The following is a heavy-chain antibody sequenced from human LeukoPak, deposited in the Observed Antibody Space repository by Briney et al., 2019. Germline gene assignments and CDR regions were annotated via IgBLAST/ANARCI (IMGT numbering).Heavy chain of an antibody. Sequence: GRSLRLSCAASGFTFSSYSMNWVRQAPRKGLEWVSSISSSSDHIAYADSVKGRFTISRDNAKNALYLQVNSLRAEDTAVYYCARGVVPAAFDYWGQGTLVTVSS. V-gene: IGHV3-21*01. CDR3: ARGVVPAAFDY. CDR2: ISSSSDHI. D-gene: IGHD2-2*01. CDR1: GFTFSSYS. J-gene: IGHJ4*02.